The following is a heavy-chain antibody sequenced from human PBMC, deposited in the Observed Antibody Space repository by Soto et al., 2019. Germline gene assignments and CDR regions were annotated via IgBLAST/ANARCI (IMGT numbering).Heavy chain of an antibody. CDR2: IYPGDPDT. Sequence: GESLKISCKGSGYSFTSYWIGWVRQMPGKGLEWMGIIYPGDPDTRYSPSFQGQVTISADKSISTAYLQWSSLKASDTAMYYCARQLLVGAAAGTLDAFDIWGQGTMVTVSS. V-gene: IGHV5-51*01. J-gene: IGHJ3*02. CDR3: ARQLLVGAAAGTLDAFDI. CDR1: GYSFTSYW. D-gene: IGHD6-13*01.